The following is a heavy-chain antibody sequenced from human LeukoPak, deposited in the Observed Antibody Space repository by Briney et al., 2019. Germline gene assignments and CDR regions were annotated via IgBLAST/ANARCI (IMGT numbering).Heavy chain of an antibody. V-gene: IGHV3-23*01. CDR1: GFTFSSYA. CDR3: AKDKSKRYSGTYLFDY. J-gene: IGHJ4*02. Sequence: PGGSLRLSCAASGFTFSSYAMSWVRQAPGKGLEWVSAISGSGGSTYYADSVKGRFTISRDNSKNTLHLQMNSLRAEDTAVYYCAKDKSKRYSGTYLFDYWGQGTLVTVSS. D-gene: IGHD5-12*01. CDR2: ISGSGGST.